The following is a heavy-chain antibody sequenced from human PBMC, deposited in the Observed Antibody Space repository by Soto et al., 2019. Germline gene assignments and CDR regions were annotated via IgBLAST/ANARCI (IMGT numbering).Heavy chain of an antibody. CDR1: GFTFSSYS. D-gene: IGHD3-9*01. Sequence: GGSLRLSCAASGFTFSSYSMNWVRQAPGKGLEWVSYISSSSSTIYYADSVKGRFTISRDNAKNSLYLQMNSLRAEDTAVYYCARGTYYDILTGPYLGYWGQGTLVTVSS. CDR3: ARGTYYDILTGPYLGY. V-gene: IGHV3-48*01. J-gene: IGHJ4*02. CDR2: ISSSSSTI.